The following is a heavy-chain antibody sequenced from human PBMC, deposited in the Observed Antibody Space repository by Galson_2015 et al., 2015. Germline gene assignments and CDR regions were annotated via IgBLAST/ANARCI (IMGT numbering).Heavy chain of an antibody. D-gene: IGHD4/OR15-4a*01. CDR3: ARDWLTPPRNDYYYYMDV. J-gene: IGHJ6*03. CDR1: GYTFTSYA. V-gene: IGHV1-3*01. CDR2: INAGNGNT. Sequence: SVKVSCKASGYTFTSYAMHWVRQAPGQRLEWMGWINAGNGNTKYSQKFQGRVTITRDTSASTAYMELSSLRSEDTAVYYCARDWLTPPRNDYYYYMDVWCKGTTVTVSS.